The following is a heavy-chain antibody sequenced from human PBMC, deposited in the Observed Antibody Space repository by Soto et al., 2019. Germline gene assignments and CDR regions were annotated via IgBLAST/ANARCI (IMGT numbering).Heavy chain of an antibody. D-gene: IGHD3-3*02. CDR1: GYTFTSHA. V-gene: IGHV1-3*01. J-gene: IGHJ1*01. CDR2: INAGSGNT. CDR3: ARAASIAASGIFFQH. Sequence: QVQLVQSGAEVKEPGASMKVSCKASGYTFTSHAINWVRQAPGQRLEWMGRINAGSGNTRYSEKFQFRVAMTRDTSATTAYMELSSLRSEDTGVYYCARAASIAASGIFFQHWGQGTPVIVSS.